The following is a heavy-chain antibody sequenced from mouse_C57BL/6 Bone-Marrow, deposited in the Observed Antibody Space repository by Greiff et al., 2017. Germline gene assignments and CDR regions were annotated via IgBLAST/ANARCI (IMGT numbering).Heavy chain of an antibody. Sequence: EVKLVESGGGLVQPGGSMKLSCAASGFTFSDAWMDWVRQSPEKGLEWVAEIRNKANNHATYYAESVKGRFTISRDDSKSSVYLQMNSLRAEDTGIYYGTRAHYYGSPYWYFDVWGTGTTVTVSS. V-gene: IGHV6-6*01. D-gene: IGHD1-1*01. J-gene: IGHJ1*03. CDR2: IRNKANNHAT. CDR3: TRAHYYGSPYWYFDV. CDR1: GFTFSDAW.